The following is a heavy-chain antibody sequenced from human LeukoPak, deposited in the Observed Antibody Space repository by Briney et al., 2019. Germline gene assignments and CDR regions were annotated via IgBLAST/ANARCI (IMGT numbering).Heavy chain of an antibody. CDR1: DFMFSDYW. CDR3: ATYDNWVAGDV. V-gene: IGHV3-7*01. Sequence: GGSLRLSCVASDFMFSDYWMSWVCQAPGKGPEWVANINKDGSEEHYVDSVKGRFTVSRDNAKNSLFLQMNSLRVEDTAVYYCATYDNWVAGDVWGQGTTVSVPS. D-gene: IGHD1-20*01. CDR2: INKDGSEE. J-gene: IGHJ6*02.